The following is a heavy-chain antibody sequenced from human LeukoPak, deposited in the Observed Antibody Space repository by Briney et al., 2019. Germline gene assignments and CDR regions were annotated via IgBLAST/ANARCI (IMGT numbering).Heavy chain of an antibody. CDR1: GFTFSSYW. CDR2: INTDGSST. CDR3: AREVTAARYYFDY. V-gene: IGHV3-74*01. Sequence: GGSLRLSCAASGFTFSSYWMHWVRQAPGKGLVWVSRINTDGSSTSYADSVKGRFTISRDNAKNTLYLQMNSLRAEDTAVYYCAREVTAARYYFDYWGQGTLVTVSS. D-gene: IGHD6-13*01. J-gene: IGHJ4*02.